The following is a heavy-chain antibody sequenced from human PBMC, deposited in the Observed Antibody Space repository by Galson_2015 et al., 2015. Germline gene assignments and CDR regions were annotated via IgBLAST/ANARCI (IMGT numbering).Heavy chain of an antibody. V-gene: IGHV3-30*03. D-gene: IGHD1-26*01. Sequence: SLRLSCAASGFPFNIYGIHWVRQAPGKGLEWVAAISLQGDSQYYADSVKGRFTVSRDDSKNIAYLQMDGLRPDDTATYHCASQWELAFYYWGQGTLVAVSS. CDR1: GFPFNIYG. CDR2: ISLQGDSQ. CDR3: ASQWELAFYY. J-gene: IGHJ4*02.